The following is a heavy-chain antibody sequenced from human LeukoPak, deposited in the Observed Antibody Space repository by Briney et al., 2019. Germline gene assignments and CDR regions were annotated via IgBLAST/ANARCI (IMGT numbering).Heavy chain of an antibody. CDR2: IRTSAEGANYA. V-gene: IGHV3-48*02. CDR3: ASDQRYAFDY. D-gene: IGHD3-9*01. CDR1: GFSLTDYP. Sequence: GGSLRLSCATSGFSLTDYPMNWVRQAPGKGREWVSNIRTSAEGANYAYYAESVKGRVTISRDDAKNTLYLHMNSLRDDDTAVYYCASDQRYAFDYRGQGILVTVSS. J-gene: IGHJ4*02.